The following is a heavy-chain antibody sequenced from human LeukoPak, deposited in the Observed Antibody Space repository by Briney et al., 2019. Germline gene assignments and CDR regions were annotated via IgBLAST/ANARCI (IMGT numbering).Heavy chain of an antibody. Sequence: SVKVSCKASGGTFSSYAISWVRQAPGQGLEWMGRIIPIFGTANYAQKFQGRVTISTDESTSTAYMELSSLRSEDTAVYYCARVGLKDYYYYMDVWGKGTTVTVSS. CDR1: GGTFSSYA. CDR3: ARVGLKDYYYYMDV. J-gene: IGHJ6*03. V-gene: IGHV1-69*05. CDR2: IIPIFGTA. D-gene: IGHD3/OR15-3a*01.